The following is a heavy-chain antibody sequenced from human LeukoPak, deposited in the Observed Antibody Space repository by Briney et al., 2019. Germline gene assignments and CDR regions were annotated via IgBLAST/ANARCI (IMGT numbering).Heavy chain of an antibody. V-gene: IGHV3-30-3*01. J-gene: IGHJ4*02. Sequence: GRSLRLSCAASGFTFSSYTMHWVRQAPGKGLEWVAVISYDGSNKYYADSVKGRFTISRDNPKSTLFLQMNSPSAEDTAVYYCAEVNTDWGQGTLVTVSS. CDR2: ISYDGSNK. D-gene: IGHD3-22*01. CDR3: AEVNTD. CDR1: GFTFSSYT.